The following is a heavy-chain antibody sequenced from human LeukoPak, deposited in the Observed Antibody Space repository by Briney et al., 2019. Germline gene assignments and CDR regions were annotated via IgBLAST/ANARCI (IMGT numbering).Heavy chain of an antibody. D-gene: IGHD6-19*01. V-gene: IGHV1-24*01. CDR2: FDPEDGET. J-gene: IGHJ4*02. CDR3: ARELHFSGWYGKLGY. Sequence: GASVKVSCTVSGYTLAELSMHWVRQAPGKGLEWMGGFDPEDGETIYAQKFQGRVTMTEDTSTDTAYMEVSSLRSDDTAVYYCARELHFSGWYGKLGYWGQGTLVTVSS. CDR1: GYTLAELS.